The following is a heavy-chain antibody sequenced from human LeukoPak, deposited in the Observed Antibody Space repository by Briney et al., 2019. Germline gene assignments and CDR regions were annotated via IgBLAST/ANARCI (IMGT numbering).Heavy chain of an antibody. J-gene: IGHJ4*02. Sequence: PGGSLRLSCAASGFTFSSYSMNWVRQAPGKGLKWVSSISSSSSYIYYADSVKGRFTISRDNAKNSLYLQMNSLRAEDTAVYYCARDGGVGATTPFDYWGQGTLVTVSS. CDR3: ARDGGVGATTPFDY. D-gene: IGHD1-26*01. CDR2: ISSSSSYI. CDR1: GFTFSSYS. V-gene: IGHV3-21*01.